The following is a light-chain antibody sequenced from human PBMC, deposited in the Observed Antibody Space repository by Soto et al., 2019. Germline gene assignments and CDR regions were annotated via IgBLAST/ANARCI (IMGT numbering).Light chain of an antibody. CDR2: EVS. CDR1: SSDVGGYNY. CDR3: SLYTTDSTYV. Sequence: QSVLTQPASVSGSPGQSITISCTGTSSDVGGYNYVSWYQQYPGRVPKLVIYEVSNRPSGIPDRFSGSKSGNTASLTISGLQAEDEAEYYCSLYTTDSTYVFGTGTKLTVL. V-gene: IGLV2-14*01. J-gene: IGLJ1*01.